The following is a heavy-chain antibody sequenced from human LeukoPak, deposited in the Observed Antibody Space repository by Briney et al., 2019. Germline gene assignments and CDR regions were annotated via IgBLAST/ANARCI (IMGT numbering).Heavy chain of an antibody. CDR3: ARDPHITMIVVVPHFEY. D-gene: IGHD3-22*01. CDR2: INPSGGST. CDR1: GYTFTSYY. J-gene: IGHJ4*02. V-gene: IGHV1-46*01. Sequence: ASVKVSCKASGYTFTSYYMHWVRQAPGQGLEWMGIINPSGGSTSYAQKFQGRVTMTRDTSTSTVYMELSSLRSEDPAVYYCARDPHITMIVVVPHFEYWRQGTLVPVSS.